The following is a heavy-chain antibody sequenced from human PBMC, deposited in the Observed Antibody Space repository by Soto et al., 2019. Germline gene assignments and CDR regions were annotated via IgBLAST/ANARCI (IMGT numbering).Heavy chain of an antibody. J-gene: IGHJ4*02. V-gene: IGHV4-4*09. CDR1: DGSISSYY. D-gene: IGHD5-12*01. CDR3: ASSSGYDYFVY. CDR2: IYNSGST. Sequence: SETLSLTCTVSDGSISSYYWSWIRQPPGKGLGWIGYIYNSGSTSYNPSLKSRVTISIDTSKNQFSLKLRSVTAADTAVYYCASSSGYDYFVYWGQGTLVTVSS.